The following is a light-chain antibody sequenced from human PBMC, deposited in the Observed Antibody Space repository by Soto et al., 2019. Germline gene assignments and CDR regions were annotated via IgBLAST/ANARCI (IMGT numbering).Light chain of an antibody. CDR2: EVN. V-gene: IGLV2-14*03. J-gene: IGLJ1*01. CDR3: SAYSDIDTKV. Sequence: QSALTQPASVSGSPGQSITISCGGTSSDVGAYIYVSWYQQFPGKAPKLILYEVNNRPSGVSNRFSGSKSGTTASLTISGLQPEDEADYYCSAYSDIDTKVFGTGTKVTGL. CDR1: SSDVGAYIY.